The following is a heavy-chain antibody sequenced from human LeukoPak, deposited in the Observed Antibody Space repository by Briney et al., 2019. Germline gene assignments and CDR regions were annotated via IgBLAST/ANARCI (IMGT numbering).Heavy chain of an antibody. Sequence: PSETLSLTCAVYGGSLSGYYWSWIRQPPGRGLEWIGEINHSGSTNYNPSLKSRVTISVDTSKNQFSLKLSSVTAADTAVYYCARHWRYYYDSSGYYAPFDYWGQGTLVTVSS. D-gene: IGHD3-22*01. CDR1: GGSLSGYY. CDR2: INHSGST. J-gene: IGHJ4*02. CDR3: ARHWRYYYDSSGYYAPFDY. V-gene: IGHV4-34*01.